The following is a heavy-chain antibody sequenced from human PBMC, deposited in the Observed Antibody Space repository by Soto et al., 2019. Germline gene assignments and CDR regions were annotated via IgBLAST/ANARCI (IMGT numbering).Heavy chain of an antibody. CDR1: GFTFSSYG. CDR3: AREAGSGSYNWFDP. J-gene: IGHJ5*02. Sequence: GGSLRLSCAASGFTFSSYGMHWVRQAPGKGLEWVAVIWYDGSNKYYADSVKGRFTISRDNSKNTLYLQMNSLRAEDTAVYYCAREAGSGSYNWFDPWGQGTLVTVSS. V-gene: IGHV3-33*01. CDR2: IWYDGSNK. D-gene: IGHD1-26*01.